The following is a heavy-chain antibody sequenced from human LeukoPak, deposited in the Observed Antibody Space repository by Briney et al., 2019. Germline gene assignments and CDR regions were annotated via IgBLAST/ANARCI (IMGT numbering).Heavy chain of an antibody. CDR2: ISSNGGST. D-gene: IGHD5-12*01. Sequence: PGGSLRLSCAASGFTFSSYAMHWVRQAPGKGLEYVSAISSNGGSTYYANSVKGRFTISRDNSKNTLYLQMNSLRAEDTVLYYCAKGRGYSGYDFFDYWGQGTLVTVSS. V-gene: IGHV3-64*01. J-gene: IGHJ4*02. CDR1: GFTFSSYA. CDR3: AKGRGYSGYDFFDY.